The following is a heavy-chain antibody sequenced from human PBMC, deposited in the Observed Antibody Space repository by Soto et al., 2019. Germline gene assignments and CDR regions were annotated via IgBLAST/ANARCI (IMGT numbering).Heavy chain of an antibody. CDR3: ARLGSLGVTVDY. V-gene: IGHV4-39*01. D-gene: IGHD2-21*02. CDR2: IYYSGST. Sequence: PSETLSPTCXVXVGSIASISDYWGCIRKPPGKGLEWIGSIYYSGSTYYTPSLKSRVTISVDTSTNQFSLKLTSVTAADTAVYYCARLGSLGVTVDYWGQGTLVTVSS. J-gene: IGHJ4*02. CDR1: VGSIASISDY.